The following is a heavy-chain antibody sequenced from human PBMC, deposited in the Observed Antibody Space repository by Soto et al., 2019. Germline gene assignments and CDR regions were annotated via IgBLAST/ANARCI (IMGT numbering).Heavy chain of an antibody. J-gene: IGHJ6*04. Sequence: SETLSLTCAVYGGSLSGNYWTWIRQSPGKGLEWIGEISQSGRSNYSPSLNSRVTLSVDTSERQFSLRLSSVTAADTAVYYCARRPMPSPTNYRLDVWATGTTVTVSS. CDR2: ISQSGRS. D-gene: IGHD1-7*01. CDR1: GGSLSGNY. CDR3: ARRPMPSPTNYRLDV. V-gene: IGHV4-34*01.